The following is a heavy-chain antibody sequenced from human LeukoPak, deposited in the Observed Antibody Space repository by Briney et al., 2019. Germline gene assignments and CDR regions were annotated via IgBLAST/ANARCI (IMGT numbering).Heavy chain of an antibody. CDR1: GGTFSSYA. V-gene: IGHV1-69*13. CDR2: IIPIFGTA. Sequence: ASVKVSCKASGGTFSSYAISWVRQAPGQGLEWMGGIIPIFGTANYAQKFQGRVTITADESTSTAYMELSSLRSEDTAVYYCARGSYYYDSRGYPPFDYWGQGTLVTVSS. CDR3: ARGSYYYDSRGYPPFDY. D-gene: IGHD3-22*01. J-gene: IGHJ4*02.